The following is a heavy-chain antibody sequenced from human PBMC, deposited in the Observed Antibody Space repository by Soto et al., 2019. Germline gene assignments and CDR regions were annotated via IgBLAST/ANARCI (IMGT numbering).Heavy chain of an antibody. CDR2: ISGSGST. Sequence: QVQLQESGPGLVTPSETLSLTCTVSGDSISTDYWSWIRRPAGKGLEWVGRISGSGSTHYNPSLKRRVTMSIDTSKNQFPLKLSSVTDADTAVYYCARELFFYDRSGYYRAPNYFDTWGQGNLVTVSS. D-gene: IGHD3-22*01. V-gene: IGHV4-4*07. CDR1: GDSISTDY. J-gene: IGHJ4*02. CDR3: ARELFFYDRSGYYRAPNYFDT.